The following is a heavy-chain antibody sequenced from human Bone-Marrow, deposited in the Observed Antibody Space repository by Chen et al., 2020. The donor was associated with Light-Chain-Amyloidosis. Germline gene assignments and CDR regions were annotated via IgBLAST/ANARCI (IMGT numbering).Heavy chain of an antibody. J-gene: IGHJ4*02. Sequence: EVQLEQSGPEVKKPGESLKIACKGSGYTFPNYWIGWVRQMPGKGLVWMGVIYPDDADARYSPSFEREVTISGDKAINAANLHGRGLRGSGTDMYYCARRSDGYNFDYWGQGILGTVAS. CDR2: IYPDDADA. D-gene: IGHD1-1*01. CDR1: GYTFPNYW. V-gene: IGHV5-51*01. CDR3: ARRSDGYNFDY.